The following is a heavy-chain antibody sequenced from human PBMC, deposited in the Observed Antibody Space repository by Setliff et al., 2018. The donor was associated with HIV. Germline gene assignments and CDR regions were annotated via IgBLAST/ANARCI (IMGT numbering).Heavy chain of an antibody. CDR1: GYTFTNYD. V-gene: IGHV1-8*02. CDR3: ARARTDHYDRGRRSHYYIDV. Sequence: GASVKVSCKPSGYTFTNYDINWVRQAAGQGLEWMGWMNPGSRNTGYAQRLEGSVTMTWDTSISTAYMEPNNVKFEDTAVYYCARARTDHYDRGRRSHYYIDVWARGATVTVSS. J-gene: IGHJ6*03. D-gene: IGHD3-22*01. CDR2: MNPGSRNT.